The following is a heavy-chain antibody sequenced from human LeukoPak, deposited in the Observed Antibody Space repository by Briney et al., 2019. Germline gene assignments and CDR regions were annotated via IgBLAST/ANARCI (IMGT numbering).Heavy chain of an antibody. J-gene: IGHJ4*02. D-gene: IGHD3-22*01. CDR3: ASSHDSGGND. CDR2: LQYDGTHK. Sequence: GRSMRLSCVASGISFRSYWMAWDRQPPRKGLEWEANLQYDGTHKFYADTVKGRFTISRDNAKKSLFLEMTSLTADDTAVYFCASSHDSGGNDWGQGTLVTVSP. CDR1: GISFRSYW. V-gene: IGHV3-7*01.